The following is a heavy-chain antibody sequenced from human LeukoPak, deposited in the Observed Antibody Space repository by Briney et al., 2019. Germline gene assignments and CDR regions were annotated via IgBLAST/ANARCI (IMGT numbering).Heavy chain of an antibody. CDR2: IYHSGST. Sequence: SQTLSLTCTVSGGSISSGGYYWSWIRQPPGKGLEWIGYIYHSGSTYYNPSLKSRVTISVDRSKNQFSLKLSSVTAADTAVYYCARDAAGQNLGGYYYYMDVWGKGTTVTVSS. V-gene: IGHV4-30-2*01. D-gene: IGHD2-15*01. CDR3: ARDAAGQNLGGYYYYMDV. CDR1: GGSISSGGYY. J-gene: IGHJ6*03.